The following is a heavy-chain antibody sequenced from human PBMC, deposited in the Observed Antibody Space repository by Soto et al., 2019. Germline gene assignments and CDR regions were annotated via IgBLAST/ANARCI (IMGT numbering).Heavy chain of an antibody. CDR2: ISGSGGST. J-gene: IGHJ4*02. Sequence: EVQLLESGGGLVQPGGSLRLSCAASGFTFSSYAMSWVRPAPGKGLEWVSAISGSGGSTYYADSVKGRFTISRDNSKNTLYLQMNSLRAEDTAVYYCAKVPDPYYDSSGYYYFDYWGQGTLVTVSS. CDR3: AKVPDPYYDSSGYYYFDY. V-gene: IGHV3-23*01. CDR1: GFTFSSYA. D-gene: IGHD3-22*01.